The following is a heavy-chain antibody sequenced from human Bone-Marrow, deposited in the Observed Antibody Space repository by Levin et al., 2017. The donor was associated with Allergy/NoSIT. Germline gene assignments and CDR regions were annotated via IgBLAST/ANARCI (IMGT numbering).Heavy chain of an antibody. CDR1: GFTFSSYA. D-gene: IGHD6-19*01. J-gene: IGHJ4*02. V-gene: IGHV3-23*01. CDR3: AKGSSGWLVDY. Sequence: GESLKISCAASGFTFSSYAMSWVRQAPGKGLEWVSAISGSGGSTYYADSVKGRFTISRDNSKNTLYLQMNSLRAEDTAVYYCAKGSSGWLVDYWGQGTLVTVSS. CDR2: ISGSGGST.